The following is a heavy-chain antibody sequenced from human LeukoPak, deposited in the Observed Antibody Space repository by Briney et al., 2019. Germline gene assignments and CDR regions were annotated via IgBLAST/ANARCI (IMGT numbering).Heavy chain of an antibody. J-gene: IGHJ4*02. CDR2: IYYSGST. V-gene: IGHV4-31*03. CDR3: ARIDYGDYFDY. D-gene: IGHD4-17*01. CDR1: GGSISSGGYY. Sequence: SETLSLTCTVSGGSISSGGYYWSWIRQHPGKGLEWIGYIYYSGSTYYNPSLKSRVTISVDTSKNQFSLKLSFVTAADTAVYYCARIDYGDYFDYWGQGTLVTVSS.